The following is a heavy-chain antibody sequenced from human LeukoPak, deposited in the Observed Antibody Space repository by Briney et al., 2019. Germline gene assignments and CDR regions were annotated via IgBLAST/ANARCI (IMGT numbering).Heavy chain of an antibody. CDR1: GFTFSSYA. D-gene: IGHD2-21*02. Sequence: PGGSLRLSCAASGFTFSSYAMHWVRQAPGKGLECVAVISYDGSNKYYADSVKGRFTISRDNSKNTLYLQMNSLRAEDTAVYYCAKDLERHIVVVTASAVDYWGQGTLVTVSS. CDR2: ISYDGSNK. V-gene: IGHV3-30-3*01. J-gene: IGHJ4*02. CDR3: AKDLERHIVVVTASAVDY.